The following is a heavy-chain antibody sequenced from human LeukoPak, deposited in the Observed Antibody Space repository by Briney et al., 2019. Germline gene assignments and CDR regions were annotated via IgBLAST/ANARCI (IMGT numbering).Heavy chain of an antibody. CDR3: ARMGYNWNDEETFDI. CDR1: GGSISSGDYY. D-gene: IGHD1-1*01. J-gene: IGHJ3*02. Sequence: SQTLSLTCTVSGGSISSGDYYWSWIRQPPGKGLEWIGYIYYSGSTYYNPSLKSRVTISVDTSKNQFSLKLSSVTAADTAVYYCARMGYNWNDEETFDIWGQGTMVTVSS. CDR2: IYYSGST. V-gene: IGHV4-30-4*08.